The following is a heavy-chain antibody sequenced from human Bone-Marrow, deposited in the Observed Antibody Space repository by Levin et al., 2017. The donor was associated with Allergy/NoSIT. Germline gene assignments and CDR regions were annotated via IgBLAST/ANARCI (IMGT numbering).Heavy chain of an antibody. J-gene: IGHJ3*02. CDR3: ARVTVTINYAFDM. CDR1: GFTFSDYY. Sequence: AGGSLRLSCAASGFTFSDYYMSWIRQAPGKGLEWVSYINPSSSYTTYADSVKGRFTISRDNAKNSLYLQLNSLRAEDTALYYCARVTVTINYAFDMWGQGTTVSVSS. D-gene: IGHD4-11*01. V-gene: IGHV3-11*05. CDR2: INPSSSYT.